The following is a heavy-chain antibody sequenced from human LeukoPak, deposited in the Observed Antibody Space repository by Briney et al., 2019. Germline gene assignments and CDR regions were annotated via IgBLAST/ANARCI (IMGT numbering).Heavy chain of an antibody. CDR3: ARDGSTYYDFWSGYYHY. J-gene: IGHJ4*02. V-gene: IGHV1-18*01. CDR2: INPYNDNT. CDR1: GYTFTTYG. D-gene: IGHD3-3*01. Sequence: ASVKVSCKASGYTFTTYGIAWVRQAPGQGLEWMGWINPYNDNTYHAQNLQGRLTMTTHTPTTTAYMELRSLRSDDTAVYYCARDGSTYYDFWSGYYHYWGQGTLVTVSS.